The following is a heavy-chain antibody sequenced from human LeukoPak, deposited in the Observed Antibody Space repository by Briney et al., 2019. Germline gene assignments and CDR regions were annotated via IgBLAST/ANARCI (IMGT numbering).Heavy chain of an antibody. CDR2: ISYDGSNK. V-gene: IGHV3-30-3*01. CDR1: GFTFSSYA. J-gene: IGHJ4*02. Sequence: PGRSLRLSCAASGFTFSSYAMHWVRQAPGKGLEWVAVISYDGSNKYYADSVKGRFTISRDNSKNTLYLQMNSLRAEDTAVYYCARGSEEYCGGDCFDFDYWGQGTLVTVSS. D-gene: IGHD2-21*02. CDR3: ARGSEEYCGGDCFDFDY.